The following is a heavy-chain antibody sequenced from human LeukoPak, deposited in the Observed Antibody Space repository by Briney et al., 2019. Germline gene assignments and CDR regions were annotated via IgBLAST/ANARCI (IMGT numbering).Heavy chain of an antibody. V-gene: IGHV3-23*01. CDR3: AKEGFTKDFDY. Sequence: GGSLRLSCAASRFTFSSYAMGWVRQVPGKGLEWVSAISGSGGATYYADSVKGRFTISRDDSKNTLYLQMNSLRAEDTAVYYCAKEGFTKDFDYWGQGTLVIVSS. D-gene: IGHD2-8*01. CDR1: RFTFSSYA. J-gene: IGHJ4*02. CDR2: ISGSGGAT.